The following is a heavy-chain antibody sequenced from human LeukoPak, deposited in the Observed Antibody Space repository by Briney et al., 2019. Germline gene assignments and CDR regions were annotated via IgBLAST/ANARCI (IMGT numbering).Heavy chain of an antibody. Sequence: ASVKVSCKASGYTFTGYYMHWVRQAPGQGREWMGWINPNSGGTNYAQKFQGRVTMTRDTSISTAYMELSRLRSDDTAVYYCARDLRDSSGSVTDYWGQGTLVTVSS. D-gene: IGHD6-19*01. CDR1: GYTFTGYY. V-gene: IGHV1-2*02. CDR2: INPNSGGT. CDR3: ARDLRDSSGSVTDY. J-gene: IGHJ4*02.